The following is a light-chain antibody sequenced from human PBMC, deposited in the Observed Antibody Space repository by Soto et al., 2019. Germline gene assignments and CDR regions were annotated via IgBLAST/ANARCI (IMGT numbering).Light chain of an antibody. CDR2: AAS. J-gene: IGKJ1*01. CDR3: QQSNRSWT. Sequence: DIQMTQSPSSLSASVGDRVTITCRASQSISSYLNWYQQKPGKALKLLIYAASSLQSGVPSRFSGSGSGTDFTLTISSMQPEDFATYYCQQSNRSWTFGQGTKVEIK. V-gene: IGKV1-39*01. CDR1: QSISSY.